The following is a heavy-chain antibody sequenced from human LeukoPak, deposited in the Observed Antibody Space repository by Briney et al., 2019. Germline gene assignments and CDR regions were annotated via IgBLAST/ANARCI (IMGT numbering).Heavy chain of an antibody. V-gene: IGHV3-73*01. CDR3: TRTIFGVLKDAFDI. CDR2: IRSEANSYMT. D-gene: IGHD3-3*01. J-gene: IGHJ3*02. CDR1: GFTFSGSD. Sequence: GGSLKLSCAASGFTFSGSDMHWVRHASGKGLEWIGRIRSEANSYMTAYAASVKGRFTVSRDDSKNTAYLQMNSLKTEDTAVYYCTRTIFGVLKDAFDIWGQGTMVTVSS.